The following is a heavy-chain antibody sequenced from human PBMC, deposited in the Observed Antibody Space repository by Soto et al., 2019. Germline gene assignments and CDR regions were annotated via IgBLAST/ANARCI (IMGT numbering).Heavy chain of an antibody. J-gene: IGHJ4*02. V-gene: IGHV3-7*01. CDR1: GFTFSSYW. D-gene: IGHD5-18*01. CDR3: ARHGYNYGGGYFED. Sequence: GGSLRLSCAASGFTFSSYWMSWVRQAPGKGLEWVANIKQDGSEKYYVDSVKGRFTISRDNAKNSLYLQMNSLRAEDTAVYYCARHGYNYGGGYFEDWGQGTLVTVSS. CDR2: IKQDGSEK.